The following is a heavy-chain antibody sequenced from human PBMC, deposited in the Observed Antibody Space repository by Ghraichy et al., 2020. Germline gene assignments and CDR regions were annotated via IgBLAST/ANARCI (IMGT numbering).Heavy chain of an antibody. J-gene: IGHJ4*02. CDR3: AKSRITMIVVTDFDY. Sequence: GGSLRLSCAASGFTFSNYAMSWVRQAPGKGLEWVSPISGSGDSTYYADSVKGRFTISRDNSKNTLYLQMNSLRAEDTAVYYCAKSRITMIVVTDFDYWGLGTLVTVSS. V-gene: IGHV3-23*01. D-gene: IGHD3-22*01. CDR2: ISGSGDST. CDR1: GFTFSNYA.